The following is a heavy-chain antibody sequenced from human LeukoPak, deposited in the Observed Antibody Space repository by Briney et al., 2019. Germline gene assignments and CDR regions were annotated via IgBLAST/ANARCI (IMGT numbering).Heavy chain of an antibody. V-gene: IGHV1-69*13. Sequence: ASVKVSCTASGGTFSSYAISWVRQAPGQGLEWMGGIIPIFGTANYAQKFQGRVTITADESTSTAYMELSSLRSEDTAVYYCARDLSMTTVVTPGDYWGQGTLVTVSS. CDR3: ARDLSMTTVVTPGDY. CDR2: IIPIFGTA. CDR1: GGTFSSYA. D-gene: IGHD4-23*01. J-gene: IGHJ4*02.